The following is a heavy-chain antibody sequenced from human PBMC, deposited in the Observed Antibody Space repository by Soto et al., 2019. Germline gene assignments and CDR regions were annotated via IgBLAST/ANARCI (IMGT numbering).Heavy chain of an antibody. V-gene: IGHV3-20*04. CDR3: AGDRWEVPPYYFDY. D-gene: IGHD1-26*01. J-gene: IGHJ4*02. CDR1: GFTFDDYG. Sequence: EVQLVESGGGVVRPGGSLRLSCAASGFTFDDYGMSWVRQAPGKGLEWVSGINWNGGSTGYADSVKGRFTISRDNAKNSLYRQMYGLRAEDTSLYYCAGDRWEVPPYYFDYWGQGTLVTVSS. CDR2: INWNGGST.